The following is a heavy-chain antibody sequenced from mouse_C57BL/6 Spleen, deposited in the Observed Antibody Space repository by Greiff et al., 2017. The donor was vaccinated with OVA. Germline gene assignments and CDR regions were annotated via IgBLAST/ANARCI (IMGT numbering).Heavy chain of an antibody. CDR3: AKTIYYGNYDAMDY. V-gene: IGHV1-19*01. D-gene: IGHD2-1*01. Sequence: VQLQQSGPVLVKPGASVKMSCKASGYTFTDYYMNWVKQSHGKSLEWIGVINPYNGGTSYNQKFKGKATLTVDKSSSTAYMELNSLTSEDSAVYYCAKTIYYGNYDAMDYWGQGTSVTVSS. CDR1: GYTFTDYY. CDR2: INPYNGGT. J-gene: IGHJ4*01.